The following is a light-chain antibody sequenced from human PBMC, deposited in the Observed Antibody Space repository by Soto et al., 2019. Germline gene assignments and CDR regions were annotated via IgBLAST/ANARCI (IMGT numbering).Light chain of an antibody. CDR3: LQSYITPWT. V-gene: IGKV1-39*01. Sequence: DVQLTQSPSSLSASVGDRVTITCRASQSVSDYLSWYQQKPGKAPNLLIYAASILHTGVPSRFSGSGSGTDFTLTISSLQPEDSATYYCLQSYITPWTFGQGTKVEIK. J-gene: IGKJ1*01. CDR1: QSVSDY. CDR2: AAS.